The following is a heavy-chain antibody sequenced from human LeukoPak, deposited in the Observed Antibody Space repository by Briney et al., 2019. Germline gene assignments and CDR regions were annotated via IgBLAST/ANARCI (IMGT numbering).Heavy chain of an antibody. Sequence: SETLSLTCIVSGGSISSYYWSWIRQPAGKGLEWIGRIYTSGSTNYNPSLKSRVTISVDTSKNQFSLKLSSVTAADTAVYYCARDGVLYCSGGSCYPHFDYWGQGTLVTVSS. J-gene: IGHJ4*02. V-gene: IGHV4-4*07. D-gene: IGHD2-15*01. CDR1: GGSISSYY. CDR3: ARDGVLYCSGGSCYPHFDY. CDR2: IYTSGST.